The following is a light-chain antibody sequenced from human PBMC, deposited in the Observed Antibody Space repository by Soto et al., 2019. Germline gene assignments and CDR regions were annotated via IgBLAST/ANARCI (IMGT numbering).Light chain of an antibody. CDR3: QHSYYAPYT. CDR1: QRVTPY. J-gene: IGKJ2*01. CDR2: GMS. V-gene: IGKV1-39*01. Sequence: DIQMIQSPSSLSASVGDRVNITCRASQRVTPYLNWYQQKVGKAPKLLVYGMSTLYSGVPSRFSASGSGTDFTLTISSLQPEDVGTYYCQHSYYAPYTFAQGTRLELK.